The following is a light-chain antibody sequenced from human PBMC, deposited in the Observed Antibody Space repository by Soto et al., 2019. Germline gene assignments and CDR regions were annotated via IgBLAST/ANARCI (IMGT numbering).Light chain of an antibody. CDR2: GAS. CDR1: QSVSSSH. Sequence: VSTQSPATLSLSPGERATLSCRASQSVSSSHLAWYQQKPGQAPRLLIYGASSRATGIPDRFSGSGSGTDFTLTISRLEPEDFAVHYCQQYGSSSTFGQGTRLEIK. J-gene: IGKJ5*01. V-gene: IGKV3-20*01. CDR3: QQYGSSST.